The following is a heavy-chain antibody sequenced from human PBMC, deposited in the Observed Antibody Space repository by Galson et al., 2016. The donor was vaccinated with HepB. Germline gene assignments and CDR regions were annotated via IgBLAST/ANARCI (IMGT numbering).Heavy chain of an antibody. V-gene: IGHV3-49*03. J-gene: IGHJ6*02. CDR3: TTRTTVTKYHFNSMDV. CDR2: IRSQAYGGTI. D-gene: IGHD4-11*01. CDR1: EFTFGDYA. Sequence: SLRLSCAASEFTFGDYAMSWFRQAPGKGLEWVGFIRSQAYGGTIDYAASVTGRFTITKDDSKSIAYLQMNSLKTEDTGVYYCTTRTTVTKYHFNSMDVWGQGTTVTVSS.